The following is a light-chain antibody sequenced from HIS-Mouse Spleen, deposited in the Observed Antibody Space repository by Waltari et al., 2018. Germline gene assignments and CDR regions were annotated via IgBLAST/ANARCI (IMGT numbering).Light chain of an antibody. CDR3: YSTDSSGNHRV. J-gene: IGLJ2*01. V-gene: IGLV3-10*01. CDR1: ALPKKY. Sequence: SYELTQPPSVSVSPGQTARITCSGDALPKKYAYWYQQKSGQAPVLVIHEDSKRPSGIPERFSGSSSGTMDTLTISGAQVEDEADYYCYSTDSSGNHRVFGGGTKLTVL. CDR2: EDS.